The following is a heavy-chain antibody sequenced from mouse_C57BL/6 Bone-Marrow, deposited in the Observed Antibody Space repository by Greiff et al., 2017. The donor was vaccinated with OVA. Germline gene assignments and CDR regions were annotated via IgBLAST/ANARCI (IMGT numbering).Heavy chain of an antibody. J-gene: IGHJ1*03. D-gene: IGHD2-4*01. V-gene: IGHV1-9*01. CDR3: ARRWGDYDEDFWYFDV. Sequence: QVQLQQSGAELMKPGASVKLSCKATGYTFTGYWIEWVKQRPGHGLEWIGEILPGSGSTNYNEKFKGKATFTADTSSNTAYMQLSSLTTEDSAIYYCARRWGDYDEDFWYFDVWGTGTTVTVSS. CDR1: GYTFTGYW. CDR2: ILPGSGST.